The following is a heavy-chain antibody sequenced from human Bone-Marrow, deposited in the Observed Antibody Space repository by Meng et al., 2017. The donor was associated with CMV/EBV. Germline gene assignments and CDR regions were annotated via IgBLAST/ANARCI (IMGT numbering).Heavy chain of an antibody. V-gene: IGHV1-18*04. CDR3: ARVDDFWTIDY. J-gene: IGHJ4*02. Sequence: ASVKVSCKASGYTFTGYYMHWVRQAPGQGLEWMGWIRAYNGNTNYAQKLQGRVTMTTDTSTSTAYMELRSLRSDDTAVYYCARVDDFWTIDYWGQGTLVTVSS. D-gene: IGHD3-3*01. CDR2: IRAYNGNT. CDR1: GYTFTGYY.